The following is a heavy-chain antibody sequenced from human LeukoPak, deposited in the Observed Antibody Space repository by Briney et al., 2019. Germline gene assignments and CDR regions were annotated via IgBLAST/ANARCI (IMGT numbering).Heavy chain of an antibody. Sequence: ASVKVSCKASGYTFTSYDINWVRQATGQGLEWMGWMNPNSGNTGYAQKFQGRVTMTRNTSISTAYMELSSLRSEDTAVYYCARSTPGHLHYYYYYYMDVWGKGTTVTVSS. D-gene: IGHD3-10*01. CDR1: GYTFTSYD. CDR2: MNPNSGNT. V-gene: IGHV1-8*01. J-gene: IGHJ6*03. CDR3: ARSTPGHLHYYYYYYMDV.